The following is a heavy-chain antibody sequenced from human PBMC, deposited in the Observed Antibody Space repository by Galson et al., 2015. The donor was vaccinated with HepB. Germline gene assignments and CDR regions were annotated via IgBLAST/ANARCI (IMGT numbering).Heavy chain of an antibody. J-gene: IGHJ4*02. Sequence: SLRLSCAASGFTFISYGMHWVRQAPGKGLEWVAVIWYDGSKKYYADSVKGRFTISRDNSKNTLYLQMNSLRAEDTAVYYCARHYYNDISGYSGGLDYWGQGTLVTVSS. V-gene: IGHV3-33*01. D-gene: IGHD3-22*01. CDR1: GFTFISYG. CDR3: ARHYYNDISGYSGGLDY. CDR2: IWYDGSKK.